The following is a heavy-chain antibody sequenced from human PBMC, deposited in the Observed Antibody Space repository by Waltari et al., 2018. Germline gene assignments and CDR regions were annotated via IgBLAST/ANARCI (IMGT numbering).Heavy chain of an antibody. V-gene: IGHV3-9*01. D-gene: IGHD3-3*01. CDR3: VRGGLYDFWRGYFEF. Sequence: EVQLVESGGGLIKPGGSLRLSCAASGFTFEDYGKYWVRQRPGRGLEWVAGVSWNSGSKNYVDSVEGRSTVSRDNARNSLHLQMTSLRDEDTAFYYCVRGGLYDFWRGYFEFWGQGVLVIVSS. CDR1: GFTFEDYG. CDR2: VSWNSGSK. J-gene: IGHJ4*02.